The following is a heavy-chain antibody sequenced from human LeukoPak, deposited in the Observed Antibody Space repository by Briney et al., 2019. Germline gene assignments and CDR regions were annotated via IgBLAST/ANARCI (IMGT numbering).Heavy chain of an antibody. D-gene: IGHD2-15*01. CDR1: GFTFSSYS. J-gene: IGHJ3*02. CDR2: ISSSSSYI. CDR3: ARDISYCSGGSCYFDAFDI. Sequence: GGSLRLSCAPSGFTFSSYSMTWVRKAPGKALGWVSSISSSSSYIYYADSVKGRFTISRDNAKNSLYLQMNSLRAEDTAVYYCARDISYCSGGSCYFDAFDIWGQGTMVTVSS. V-gene: IGHV3-21*01.